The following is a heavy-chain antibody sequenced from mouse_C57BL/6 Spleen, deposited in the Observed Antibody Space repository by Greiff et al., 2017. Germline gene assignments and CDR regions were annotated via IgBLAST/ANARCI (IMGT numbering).Heavy chain of an antibody. CDR2: ISDGGSYT. CDR3: ARDNLTGFDY. CDR1: GFTFSSYA. J-gene: IGHJ2*01. V-gene: IGHV5-4*01. D-gene: IGHD4-1*01. Sequence: EVNVVESGGGLVKPGGSLKLSCAASGFTFSSYAMSWVRQTPEKRLEWVATISDGGSYTYYPDNVKGRFTISRDNAKNNLYLQMSHLKSEDTAMYYCARDNLTGFDYWGQGTTLTVSS.